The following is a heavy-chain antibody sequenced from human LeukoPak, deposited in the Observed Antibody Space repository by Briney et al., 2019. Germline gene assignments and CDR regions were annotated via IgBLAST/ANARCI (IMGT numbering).Heavy chain of an antibody. CDR2: INAGNGNT. D-gene: IGHD5-18*01. Sequence: ASVKVSCKASGYTFTSYAMHWVRQAPGQRLEWMGWINAGNGNTKYSQKFQGRVTITADESTSTAYMELSSLRSEDTAVYYCARLRYSYGYYYYYGMDVWGQGTTVTVSS. CDR1: GYTFTSYA. V-gene: IGHV1-3*01. CDR3: ARLRYSYGYYYYYGMDV. J-gene: IGHJ6*02.